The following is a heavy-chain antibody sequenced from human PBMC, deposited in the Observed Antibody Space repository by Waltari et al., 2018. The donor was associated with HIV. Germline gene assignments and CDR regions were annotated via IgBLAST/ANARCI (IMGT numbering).Heavy chain of an antibody. D-gene: IGHD6-13*01. CDR1: GGSISSGGYY. V-gene: IGHV4-31*03. CDR2: IYYSGST. Sequence: QVQLQESGPGLVKPSQTLSLTCTVSGGSISSGGYYWSWIRQHPGKGLEWIWYIYYSGSTYHNPSLKSRVTISVDTSKNQFSLKLSSVTAADTAVYYCARARPNSSSWVDYWGQGTLVTVSS. CDR3: ARARPNSSSWVDY. J-gene: IGHJ4*02.